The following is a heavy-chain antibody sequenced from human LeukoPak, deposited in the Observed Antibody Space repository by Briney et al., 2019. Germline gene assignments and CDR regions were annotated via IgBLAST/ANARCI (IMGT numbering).Heavy chain of an antibody. J-gene: IGHJ1*01. V-gene: IGHV1-2*02. CDR2: INPNSGGT. Sequence: GASVKVSCKASGYTFTGYYMHWVRQAPGQGLEWMGWINPNSGGTNYAQKLQGRVTMTTDTSTSTAYMELRSLRSDDTAVYYCARGGARYDRIRTEYFQHWGQGTLVTVSS. D-gene: IGHD3-22*01. CDR3: ARGGARYDRIRTEYFQH. CDR1: GYTFTGYY.